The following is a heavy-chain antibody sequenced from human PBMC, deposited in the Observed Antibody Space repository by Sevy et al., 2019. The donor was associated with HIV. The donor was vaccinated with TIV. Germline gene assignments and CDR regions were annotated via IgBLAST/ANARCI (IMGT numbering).Heavy chain of an antibody. CDR3: ARLSSGWYAGLFHFDY. Sequence: SETLSLTCTVSGDSINSSAYYWGWIRQPPGKGLEWIGSIFYSGDTYYSSSLKSRITISVETSNNLFSLRLSSVTAADTAVYYCARLSSGWYAGLFHFDYWGQGTLVTVSS. D-gene: IGHD6-19*01. J-gene: IGHJ4*02. CDR2: IFYSGDT. V-gene: IGHV4-39*01. CDR1: GDSINSSAYY.